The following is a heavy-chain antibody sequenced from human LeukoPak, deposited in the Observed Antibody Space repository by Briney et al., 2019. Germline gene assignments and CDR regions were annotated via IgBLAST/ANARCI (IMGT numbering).Heavy chain of an antibody. CDR3: ARRYSSSWYFDY. Sequence: ASVKVSCMASGYTFTGYYMHWVRQAPGQGLEWMGWINPNSGSSNYAQKFQGRVTMTTDTSISTAYMELSRLRSDDTAVYYCARRYSSSWYFDYWGQGTLVTVSS. V-gene: IGHV1-2*02. CDR1: GYTFTGYY. CDR2: INPNSGSS. D-gene: IGHD6-13*01. J-gene: IGHJ4*02.